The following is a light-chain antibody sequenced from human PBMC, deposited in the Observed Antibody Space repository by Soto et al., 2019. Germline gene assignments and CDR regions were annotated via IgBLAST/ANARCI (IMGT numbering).Light chain of an antibody. CDR1: QGISSY. CDR3: QQYNSYSRT. Sequence: QSPSSFSASTGDRVTITCRASQGISSYLAWYQQKPGKAPKLLIYKASSLESGVPSRFSGSGSGTEFTLTISSLQPDDFATYYCQQYNSYSRTFGQGTKVDIK. J-gene: IGKJ1*01. CDR2: KAS. V-gene: IGKV1-5*03.